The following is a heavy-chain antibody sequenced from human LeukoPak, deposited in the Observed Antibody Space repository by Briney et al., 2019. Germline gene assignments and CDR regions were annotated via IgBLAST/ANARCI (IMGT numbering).Heavy chain of an antibody. V-gene: IGHV4-59*01. Sequence: SETLSLTCSVSGGSISSYYWSWIRQPPGKGLEWIGYIYYSGSTNYNPSLKSRVTISVDTSKNQFSLKLSSVTAADTAVYYCARSAAAGTVDYWGQGTLVTVSS. CDR3: ARSAAAGTVDY. J-gene: IGHJ4*02. CDR1: GGSISSYY. CDR2: IYYSGST. D-gene: IGHD6-13*01.